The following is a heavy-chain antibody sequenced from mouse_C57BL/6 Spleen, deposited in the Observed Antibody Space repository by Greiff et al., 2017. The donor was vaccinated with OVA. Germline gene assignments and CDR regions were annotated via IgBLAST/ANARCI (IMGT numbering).Heavy chain of an antibody. CDR1: GYTFTSYW. V-gene: IGHV1-50*01. CDR3: ARSWEGSYYFDY. J-gene: IGHJ2*01. CDR2: IDPTDSYT. D-gene: IGHD4-1*01. Sequence: QVQLQQPGAELVKPGASVKLSCKASGYTFTSYWMQWVNQRPGQGLEWIGEIDPTDSYTNSNQKLKGKATLTVNTSTDTAYMQLSSLTSEDAAVDYCARSWEGSYYFDYWGQGTTLTVSS.